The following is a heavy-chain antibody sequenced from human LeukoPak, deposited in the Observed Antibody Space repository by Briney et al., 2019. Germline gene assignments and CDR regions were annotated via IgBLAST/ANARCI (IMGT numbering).Heavy chain of an antibody. D-gene: IGHD3-10*01. CDR1: GGPFSGYF. Sequence: SETLSLTCAVSGGPFSGYFWSWIRQSSGKGLEWIGEIHNSGPTYYNPSLNSRVTISEDTSKNQFYLNLSSVTAADTAVYYCARRYYYNLGSFPFDFWGQGTLVTVSS. J-gene: IGHJ4*02. CDR2: IHNSGPT. CDR3: ARRYYYNLGSFPFDF. V-gene: IGHV4-34*01.